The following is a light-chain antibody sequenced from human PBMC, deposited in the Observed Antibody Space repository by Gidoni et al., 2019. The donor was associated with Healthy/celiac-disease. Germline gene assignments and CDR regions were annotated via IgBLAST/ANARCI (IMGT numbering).Light chain of an antibody. CDR2: DAS. CDR1: QSISNW. Sequence: DIQMTQSPSTLSASVGDRVTITCRASQSISNWLAWYQQKPGKAPKLLIYDASSLESGVPSRFSGSGSGTEFTLTISSLQPDDFATYYCQQYNSYPCTFGQXTKLEIK. V-gene: IGKV1-5*01. CDR3: QQYNSYPCT. J-gene: IGKJ2*02.